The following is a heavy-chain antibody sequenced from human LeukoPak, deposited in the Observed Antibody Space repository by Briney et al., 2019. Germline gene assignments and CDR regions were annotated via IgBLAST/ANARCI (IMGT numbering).Heavy chain of an antibody. Sequence: GGSLRLSCAASGFTFSSYAMHWVRQAPGKGLEWVAVISYDGSNKYYADSVRGRFTISRDNSKNTLYLQMNSLRAEDTAVYYCARSPSSGYPRHFDYWGQGTLVTVPS. CDR3: ARSPSSGYPRHFDY. CDR2: ISYDGSNK. J-gene: IGHJ4*02. CDR1: GFTFSSYA. V-gene: IGHV3-30*04. D-gene: IGHD3-22*01.